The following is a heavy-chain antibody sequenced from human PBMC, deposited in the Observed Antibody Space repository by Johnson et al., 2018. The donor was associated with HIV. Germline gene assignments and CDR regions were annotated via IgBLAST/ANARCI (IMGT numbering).Heavy chain of an antibody. Sequence: QLVESGGGVVQPGGSLRLSCVASGFTFSSYGMHWVRQAPGKGLAWVAFIRYDGSIQYYTDSVKGRLTISRDNSRNTLYLQMNRLRVEDTAMYYCAQEKSSGWSFHAFDIWGQGTVVTVSS. V-gene: IGHV3-30*02. D-gene: IGHD6-19*01. CDR2: IRYDGSIQ. CDR3: AQEKSSGWSFHAFDI. CDR1: GFTFSSYG. J-gene: IGHJ3*02.